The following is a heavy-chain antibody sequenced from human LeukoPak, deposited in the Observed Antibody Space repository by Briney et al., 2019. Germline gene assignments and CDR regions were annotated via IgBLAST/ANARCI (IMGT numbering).Heavy chain of an antibody. CDR3: ARRQYDVSTGYNED. J-gene: IGHJ4*02. Sequence: GDSLKISCKGSGFNFNNHWIAWVRQMPGKGLEWVGIIYPASSEATYSPSFQGQVTISTDKSTSTAYLQWQSLKASDTAMYYCARRQYDVSTGYNEDWGQGTLVTVSS. V-gene: IGHV5-51*01. CDR1: GFNFNNHW. D-gene: IGHD3-9*01. CDR2: IYPASSEA.